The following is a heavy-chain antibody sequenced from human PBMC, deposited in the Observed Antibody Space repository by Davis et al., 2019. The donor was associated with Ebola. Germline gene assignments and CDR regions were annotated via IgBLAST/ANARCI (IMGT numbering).Heavy chain of an antibody. Sequence: SETLSLTCTVSGGSISSGGYYWSWIRQHPGKGLEWIGYIYYSGSTYYNPSLKSRVTISVDTSKNQFSLKLSSVTAADTAVYYCARGSGRYIVGTRRVYWFDPWGQGTLVTVSS. CDR1: GGSISSGGYY. D-gene: IGHD2-15*01. CDR2: IYYSGST. V-gene: IGHV4-31*03. CDR3: ARGSGRYIVGTRRVYWFDP. J-gene: IGHJ5*02.